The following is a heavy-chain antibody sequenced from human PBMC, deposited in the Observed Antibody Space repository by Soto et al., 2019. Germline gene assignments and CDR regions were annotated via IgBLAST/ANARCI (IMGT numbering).Heavy chain of an antibody. CDR2: IKSKADGGTT. Sequence: GGSLRLSFAASEFTFANAWISWVRQAPGKGLEWVGRIKSKADGGTTDYAAPAKGRFTITRDESQSTLYLQMNSLNTGDTAVYYCTSLYFGHWGQGTLVTVSS. V-gene: IGHV3-15*01. CDR1: EFTFANAW. CDR3: TSLYFGH. J-gene: IGHJ4*02.